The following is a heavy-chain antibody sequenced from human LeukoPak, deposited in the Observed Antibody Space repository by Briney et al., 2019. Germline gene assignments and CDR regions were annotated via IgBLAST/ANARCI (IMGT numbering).Heavy chain of an antibody. D-gene: IGHD2-21*01. CDR2: ISSSSSYI. CDR1: GFTFSSYS. V-gene: IGHV3-21*01. CDR3: ASAVVGKQPDYYYYMDV. J-gene: IGHJ6*03. Sequence: GSLRLSCAASGFTFSSYSMNWVRQAPGKGLEWVSSISSSSSYIYYADSVKGRFTISRDNAKNSLYLQMNSLRAEDTAVYYCASAVVGKQPDYYYYMDVWGEGTTVTVSS.